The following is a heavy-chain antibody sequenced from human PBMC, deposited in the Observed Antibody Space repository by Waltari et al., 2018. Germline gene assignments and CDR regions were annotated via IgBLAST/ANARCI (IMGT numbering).Heavy chain of an antibody. D-gene: IGHD1-20*01. CDR3: AKPFYNWDDPLHS. CDR1: GLTSFTHA. CDR2: ISVSDAT. Sequence: EVQLLESGGGLIQPGGSLRLSCQASGLTSFTHAINWVRQAPGKVLVWVPYISVSDATYYADSVKGRFTVSRDYSDNTIHLQMDSLRAEDTAVYFCAKPFYNWDDPLHSWGQGAPVIVSS. V-gene: IGHV3-23*01. J-gene: IGHJ1*01.